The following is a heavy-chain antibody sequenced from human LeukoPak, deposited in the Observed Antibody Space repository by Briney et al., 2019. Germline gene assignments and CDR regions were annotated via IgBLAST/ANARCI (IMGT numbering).Heavy chain of an antibody. D-gene: IGHD6-19*01. J-gene: IGHJ4*02. Sequence: GGSLRLSCAASGFIFSGYSMNWVRQAPGKGLEWVSSISSSSSSIYYADSVKGRFTISRDISKNTLYLQMNSLRVEDTAVYYCARDLHPSGWSDFDYWGQGTLVTVSS. CDR3: ARDLHPSGWSDFDY. CDR1: GFIFSGYS. CDR2: ISSSSSSI. V-gene: IGHV3-21*01.